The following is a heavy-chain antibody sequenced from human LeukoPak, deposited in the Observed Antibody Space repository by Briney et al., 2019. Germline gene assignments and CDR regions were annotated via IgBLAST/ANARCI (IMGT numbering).Heavy chain of an antibody. CDR2: INPNSGGT. J-gene: IGHJ4*02. V-gene: IGHV1-2*02. D-gene: IGHD6-19*01. CDR1: GYTFTGYY. Sequence: ASVTVSCKASGYTFTGYYMHWVRQAPGQGLEYMGWINPNSGGTNYAQKFQGRVTMTRDTSISTAYMELSRLRSDDTAVYYCARARRPLEYSSGWYEDYWGQGTLVTVSS. CDR3: ARARRPLEYSSGWYEDY.